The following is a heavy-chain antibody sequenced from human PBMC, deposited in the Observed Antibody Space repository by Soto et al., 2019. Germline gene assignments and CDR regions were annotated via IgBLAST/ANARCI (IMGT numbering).Heavy chain of an antibody. Sequence: EVQLLESGGGLVQPGGSLRLSCAASGLTFSMYAINWVRQAPGKGLEWVSYIGGSGVTTLYGDSVKGRFTISRDNSKNTVYLQMNTLRAEDTALYYCAKDPYCTSTSCYAGNFVYWGQGTLVTVSS. V-gene: IGHV3-23*01. CDR2: IGGSGVTT. J-gene: IGHJ4*02. CDR1: GLTFSMYA. D-gene: IGHD2-2*01. CDR3: AKDPYCTSTSCYAGNFVY.